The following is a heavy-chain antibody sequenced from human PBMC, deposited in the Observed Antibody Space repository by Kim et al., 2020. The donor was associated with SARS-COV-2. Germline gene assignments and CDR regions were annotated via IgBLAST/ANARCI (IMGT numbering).Heavy chain of an antibody. V-gene: IGHV3-21*01. D-gene: IGHD2-2*01. CDR3: ARPYCSSSSCPMPQLRGSCGLDV. CDR2: ISPSGSYK. J-gene: IGHJ6*01. Sequence: GGSLRLSCVASGFSFSGFRMSWVRQAPGKGLEWVSAISPSGSYKYYADAVKGRFTISRDNAKNSLYLQINSLRSEDTALYYCARPYCSSSSCPMPQLRGSCGLDVWGQGPTVTVPS. CDR1: GFSFSGFR.